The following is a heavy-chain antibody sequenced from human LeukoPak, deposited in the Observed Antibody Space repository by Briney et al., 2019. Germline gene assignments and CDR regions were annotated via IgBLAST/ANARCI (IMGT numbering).Heavy chain of an antibody. CDR3: ARDGYNWHAFDI. V-gene: IGHV3-53*01. D-gene: IGHD1-1*01. CDR1: GFTVSSNY. Sequence: GGSLRLSCAASGFTVSSNYMSWVRQAPGKGLEWVSVIYSGDSTYYADSVKGRFTISRDNSKNTLYLQMNSLRAEDTAVYYCARDGYNWHAFDIWGQGTMVTVSS. J-gene: IGHJ3*02. CDR2: IYSGDST.